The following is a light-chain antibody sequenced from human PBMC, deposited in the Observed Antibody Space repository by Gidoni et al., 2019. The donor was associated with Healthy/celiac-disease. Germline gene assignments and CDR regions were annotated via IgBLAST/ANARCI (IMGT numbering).Light chain of an antibody. CDR2: DNN. V-gene: IGLV1-51*01. J-gene: IGLJ2*01. CDR1: ISNIGNNY. Sequence: QSVLTQPPPVSADPGQKVNISCSGSISNIGNNYLSWYQQLPGPAPKLLIYDNNKRPAGIPDRFSGSKSGTSATLGITGLQTGDEADDYCGTWDSSLSAGVFGGGTKLTVL. CDR3: GTWDSSLSAGV.